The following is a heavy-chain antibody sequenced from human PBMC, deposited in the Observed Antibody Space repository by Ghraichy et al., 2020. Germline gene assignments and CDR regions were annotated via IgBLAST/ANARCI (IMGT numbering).Heavy chain of an antibody. CDR1: GFTFSSYS. J-gene: IGHJ6*02. Sequence: GGSLRLSCAASGFTFSSYSMNWVRQAPGKGLEWVSSISSSSSYIYYADSVKGRFTISRDNAKNSLYLQMNSLRAEDTAVYYCARDREASIAVAGTRYYYYGMDVWGQGTTVTVSS. V-gene: IGHV3-21*01. CDR3: ARDREASIAVAGTRYYYYGMDV. D-gene: IGHD6-19*01. CDR2: ISSSSSYI.